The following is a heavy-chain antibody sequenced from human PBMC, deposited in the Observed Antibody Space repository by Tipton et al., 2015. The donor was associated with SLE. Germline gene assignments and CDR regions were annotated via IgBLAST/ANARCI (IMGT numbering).Heavy chain of an antibody. V-gene: IGHV4-34*01. CDR2: IYYSGST. D-gene: IGHD3-3*01. CDR1: GGSFSGYY. J-gene: IGHJ5*02. CDR3: ARRVTIFGVVTSGWFDP. Sequence: TLSLTCAVYGGSFSGYYWSWIRQPPGKGLEWIGSIYYSGSTYYNPSLKSRVTISVDTSKNQFSLKLSSVTAADTAVYYCARRVTIFGVVTSGWFDPWGQGTLVTVSS.